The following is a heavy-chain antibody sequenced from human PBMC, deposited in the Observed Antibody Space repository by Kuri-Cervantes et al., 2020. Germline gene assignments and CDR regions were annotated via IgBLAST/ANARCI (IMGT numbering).Heavy chain of an antibody. CDR3: AKSRGKLLFDY. J-gene: IGHJ4*02. D-gene: IGHD3-16*01. Sequence: GESLKISCAASGFTFSSYGMHWVRQAPGKGLEWVAVIWYDGSNKYYADSVKGRFTISRDNSKNTLYLQMNSLRAEDTAVYYCAKSRGKLLFDYWGQGTLVTVSS. CDR2: IWYDGSNK. V-gene: IGHV3-33*06. CDR1: GFTFSSYG.